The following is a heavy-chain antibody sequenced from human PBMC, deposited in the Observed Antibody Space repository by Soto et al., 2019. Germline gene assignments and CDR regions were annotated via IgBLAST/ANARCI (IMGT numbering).Heavy chain of an antibody. CDR3: ATTRRVVVAATMYYFDY. V-gene: IGHV1-8*01. Sequence: QVQLVQSGAEVKKPGASVKVSCKVSGYTLTSYDINWVRQATGQGLEWMGWMNPNSGNTGYAQKFQGRVTMTRNTSISTAYMELSSLRSEDTAVYYCATTRRVVVAATMYYFDYWGQGTLVTVSS. J-gene: IGHJ4*02. CDR1: GYTLTSYD. CDR2: MNPNSGNT. D-gene: IGHD2-15*01.